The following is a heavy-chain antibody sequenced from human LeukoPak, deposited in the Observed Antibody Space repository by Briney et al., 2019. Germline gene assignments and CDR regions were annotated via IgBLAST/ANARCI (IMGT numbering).Heavy chain of an antibody. D-gene: IGHD3-10*01. CDR1: GFTFSSYA. CDR2: ISGSGGST. Sequence: GGSLRLSCAASGFTFSSYAMSWVRQAPGKGLEWVSAISGSGGSTYYADSEKGRFTISRDNSKNTLYLQMNSLRAEDTAVYYCAKSPSGYYYYYCMDVWGQGTTVTVSS. CDR3: AKSPSGYYYYYCMDV. J-gene: IGHJ6*02. V-gene: IGHV3-23*01.